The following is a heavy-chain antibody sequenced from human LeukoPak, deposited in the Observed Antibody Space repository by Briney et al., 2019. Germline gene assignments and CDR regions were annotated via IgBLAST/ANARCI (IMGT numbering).Heavy chain of an antibody. J-gene: IGHJ4*02. Sequence: GGSLRLSCAASGFTFSSYSMNWVRQAPGKGLEWVSSISSSSSYIYYADSVKGRFTISRDNAKNSLYLQMNSLRAEDTAVYYCARDPLPVEYGDYATFDYWGQGTLVTVSS. CDR1: GFTFSSYS. CDR3: ARDPLPVEYGDYATFDY. V-gene: IGHV3-21*01. CDR2: ISSSSSYI. D-gene: IGHD4-17*01.